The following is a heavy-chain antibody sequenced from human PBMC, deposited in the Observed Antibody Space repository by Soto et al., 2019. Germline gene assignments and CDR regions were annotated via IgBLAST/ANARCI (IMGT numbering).Heavy chain of an antibody. D-gene: IGHD2-2*02. Sequence: ASVQVSCKASGYTFTSYGISWVRQAPGQGLEWMGWISAYNGNTNYAQKLQGRVTMTTDTSTSTAYMELRSLRSDDTAVYYCAREGGSIVVVPAAILAMTTYYYYGMDVWGQGTTVTVSS. J-gene: IGHJ6*02. CDR3: AREGGSIVVVPAAILAMTTYYYYGMDV. CDR1: GYTFTSYG. CDR2: ISAYNGNT. V-gene: IGHV1-18*01.